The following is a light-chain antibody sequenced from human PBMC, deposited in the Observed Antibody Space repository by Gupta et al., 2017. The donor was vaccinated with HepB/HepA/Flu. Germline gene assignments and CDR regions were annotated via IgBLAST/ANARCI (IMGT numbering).Light chain of an antibody. CDR3: QSHDSSLSAHVV. Sequence: QSVLTQPPSVSGAPGQRVTISCTGSSSNIGAGYDVHWYQQLPGTAPKLLIYGNSNRPSGVPDRFSGSKSGTSASLAITGLQAEDEADYYCQSHDSSLSAHVVFGGGTKLTVL. CDR1: SSNIGAGYD. CDR2: GNS. V-gene: IGLV1-40*01. J-gene: IGLJ2*01.